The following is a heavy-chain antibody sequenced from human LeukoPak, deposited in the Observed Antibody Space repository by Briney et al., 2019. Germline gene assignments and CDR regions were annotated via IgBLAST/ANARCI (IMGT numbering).Heavy chain of an antibody. CDR3: ARDLMGIAYRGAFYY. CDR1: GFSFTTYW. J-gene: IGHJ4*02. D-gene: IGHD6-13*01. CDR2: IKQDGNEK. V-gene: IGHV3-7*03. Sequence: GGSLRLSCAASGFSFTTYWMGWVRQAPGKGLEWVANIKQDGNEKYYVDSVKGRFTISRDNAKNSLFLQMNSLRAEDTAVYYCARDLMGIAYRGAFYYWGQGTLVTVSS.